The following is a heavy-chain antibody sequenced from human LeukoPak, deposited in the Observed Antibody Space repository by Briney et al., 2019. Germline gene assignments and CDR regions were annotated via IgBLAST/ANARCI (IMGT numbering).Heavy chain of an antibody. J-gene: IGHJ6*03. V-gene: IGHV3-23*01. CDR1: GFTFSSHA. Sequence: PGGSLRLSCAASGFTFSSHAVYWVRQAPGKGLEWVSGISGSGGDTYYADSVKGRFTVSRDNSKNTLYLQMSSLRAEDTAVYFCAKNRGANYYNYYMDVWGKGTTVTVSS. CDR2: ISGSGGDT. D-gene: IGHD4/OR15-4a*01. CDR3: AKNRGANYYNYYMDV.